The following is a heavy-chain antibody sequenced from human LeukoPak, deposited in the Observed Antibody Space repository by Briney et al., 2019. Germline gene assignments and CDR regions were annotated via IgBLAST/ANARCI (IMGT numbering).Heavy chain of an antibody. D-gene: IGHD3-9*01. CDR2: ISGSGGST. Sequence: PGGSLRLSCAASGFTFSSYAMSWVRQAPGKGLEWVSAISGSGGSTYYADSAKGRFTISRDNSKNTLYLQMNSLRAEDTAVYYCAKATPYDILTGYYPLYFDYWGQGTLVTVSS. CDR3: AKATPYDILTGYYPLYFDY. J-gene: IGHJ4*02. CDR1: GFTFSSYA. V-gene: IGHV3-23*01.